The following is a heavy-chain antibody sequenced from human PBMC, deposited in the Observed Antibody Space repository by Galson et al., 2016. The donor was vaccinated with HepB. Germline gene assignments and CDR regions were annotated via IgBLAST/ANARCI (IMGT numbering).Heavy chain of an antibody. D-gene: IGHD6-19*01. CDR1: GFTFSNYA. CDR3: AKIGQWQDPFDV. V-gene: IGHV3-23*01. J-gene: IGHJ3*01. Sequence: SLRLSCAASGFTFSNYAMSWVRQAPGKGLEWVSAISATGGGTYYADSVKGRFTISRDNSKNTLYLQMNSLRVEDTAVYYCAKIGQWQDPFDVWGQGTMVTVSS. CDR2: ISATGGGT.